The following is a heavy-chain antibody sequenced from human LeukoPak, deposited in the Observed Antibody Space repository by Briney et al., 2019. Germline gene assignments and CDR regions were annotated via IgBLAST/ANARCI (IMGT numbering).Heavy chain of an antibody. D-gene: IGHD2-2*01. Sequence: ASVKVSCKASGYTFTGYYIHWVRQAPGQGLEWMGWINPNSGGTNYAQKFQGRVTMTRDTSISTAYMELSRLRSEDTAVYYCAGGRTDIVGVPATLRNYYFDYWGQGTLVTVSS. J-gene: IGHJ4*02. CDR3: AGGRTDIVGVPATLRNYYFDY. CDR1: GYTFTGYY. V-gene: IGHV1-2*02. CDR2: INPNSGGT.